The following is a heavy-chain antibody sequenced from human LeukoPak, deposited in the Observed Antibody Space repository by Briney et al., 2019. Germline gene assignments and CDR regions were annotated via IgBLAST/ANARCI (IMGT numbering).Heavy chain of an antibody. CDR3: TRRLYYYESSGYFLGWFDP. CDR2: IYPGDSDT. J-gene: IGHJ5*02. CDR1: GYNFTDYW. Sequence: GESLKISCKGSGYNFTDYWIGWVRHMPGKGLEWMGIIYPGDSDTRYSPSFQGQVTISVDKSPNTAYLQWTSLKASDSAMYYCTRRLYYYESSGYFLGWFDPWGQGTLVTVSS. V-gene: IGHV5-51*01. D-gene: IGHD3-22*01.